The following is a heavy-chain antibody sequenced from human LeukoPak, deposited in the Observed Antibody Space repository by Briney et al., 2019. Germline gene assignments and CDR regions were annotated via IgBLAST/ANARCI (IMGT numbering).Heavy chain of an antibody. J-gene: IGHJ4*02. D-gene: IGHD2-2*01. CDR1: GGSISSPNYY. CDR3: ARVAPMPYYFDY. V-gene: IGHV4-61*02. Sequence: PSQTLSLTCTVSGGSISSPNYYWNWIRQPAGKGLEWIGRIYTSGSTNYNPSLKSRVTISVDTSKNQFSLKLSSVTAADTAVYYCARVAPMPYYFDYWGQGTLVTVSS. CDR2: IYTSGST.